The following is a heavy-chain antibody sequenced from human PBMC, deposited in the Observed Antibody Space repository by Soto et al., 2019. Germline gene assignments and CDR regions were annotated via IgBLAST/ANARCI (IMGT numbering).Heavy chain of an antibody. Sequence: GGSLRLSCAASGFTFSSYAMSWVRQAPGKGLEWVSAISGSGGSTYYADSVKGRFTISRDNSKNTLYLQMNSLRAEDTAVYYCATTHIAAAGTGNRGGYYFDYWGQGTLVTVSS. CDR2: ISGSGGST. D-gene: IGHD6-13*01. V-gene: IGHV3-23*01. CDR3: ATTHIAAAGTGNRGGYYFDY. J-gene: IGHJ4*02. CDR1: GFTFSSYA.